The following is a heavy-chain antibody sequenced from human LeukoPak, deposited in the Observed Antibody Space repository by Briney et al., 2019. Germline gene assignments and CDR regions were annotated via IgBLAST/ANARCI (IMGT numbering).Heavy chain of an antibody. CDR2: ITAFNGNT. V-gene: IGHV1-18*04. Sequence: ASVNVSCKASGFALYKYNIVWVRQAPGQGLEWVGWITAFNGNTNYAQKVQGRVTMTTDTSTSTSYMELRNLRSDDTAVYYCARNTYGYKFSMDVWGKGTTVIISS. CDR3: ARNTYGYKFSMDV. J-gene: IGHJ6*03. D-gene: IGHD5-24*01. CDR1: GFALYKYN.